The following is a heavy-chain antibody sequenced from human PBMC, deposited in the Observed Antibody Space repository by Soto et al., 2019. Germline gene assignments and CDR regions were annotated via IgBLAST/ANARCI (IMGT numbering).Heavy chain of an antibody. D-gene: IGHD2-21*01. CDR3: TREGGGGSGGVFEI. J-gene: IGHJ3*02. Sequence: EVQLVESGGGLVKPGGSLRLSCADSGFTFSDAWMSWVRQTPGKGLQWVGRIKSKTAGGTTYYAAPVKGRFTISRDDSENTLYLEMTSLKTEDTAVYYCTREGGGGSGGVFEIWGQGTMVTVSS. CDR1: GFTFSDAW. CDR2: IKSKTAGGTT. V-gene: IGHV3-15*01.